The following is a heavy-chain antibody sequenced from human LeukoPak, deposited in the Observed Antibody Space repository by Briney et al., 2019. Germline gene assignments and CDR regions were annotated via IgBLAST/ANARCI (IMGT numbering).Heavy chain of an antibody. J-gene: IGHJ4*02. CDR1: GDSVSSNSAS. CDR2: TYYRSRWYS. CDR3: ARHGPSYSDSSGYYYGSDFEDY. V-gene: IGHV6-1*01. D-gene: IGHD3-22*01. Sequence: SQTLSLTCAISGDSVSSNSASWNWIRQSPSRGLELLGRTYYRSRWYSDYAVSVRGRIIINADTSKNQFSLKLSSVTAADTAVYSCARHGPSYSDSSGYYYGSDFEDYWGQGTLVTVSS.